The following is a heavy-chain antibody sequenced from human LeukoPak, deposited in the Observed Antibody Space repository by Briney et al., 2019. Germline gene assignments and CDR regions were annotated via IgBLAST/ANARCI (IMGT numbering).Heavy chain of an antibody. CDR2: IYYSGST. D-gene: IGHD2-2*01. J-gene: IGHJ4*02. V-gene: IGHV4-39*01. CDR1: GGSISSSSYY. Sequence: SETLSLTCTVSGGSISSSSYYWGWLRQPPGKGLEWIGSIYYSGSTYYNPSLKSRVTISVDTSKNQFSLKLSSVTAADTAVYYCASIVVVPAAIAADYWGQGTLVTVSS. CDR3: ASIVVVPAAIAADY.